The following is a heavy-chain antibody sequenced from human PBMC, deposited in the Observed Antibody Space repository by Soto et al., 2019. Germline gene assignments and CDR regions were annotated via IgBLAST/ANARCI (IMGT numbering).Heavy chain of an antibody. Sequence: SETLSLTCTVSGGSISTYFWSWIRQPAGGGLEWIGRIYTTGSTNYNPSLKSRVTMSLDTSRNKFSLKLSSVTAADKAVYYCAREGGYFDSSGSGVYHYQGVDVWGQGTTV. CDR3: AREGGYFDSSGSGVYHYQGVDV. CDR1: GGSISTYF. CDR2: IYTTGST. D-gene: IGHD3-22*01. V-gene: IGHV4-4*07. J-gene: IGHJ6*01.